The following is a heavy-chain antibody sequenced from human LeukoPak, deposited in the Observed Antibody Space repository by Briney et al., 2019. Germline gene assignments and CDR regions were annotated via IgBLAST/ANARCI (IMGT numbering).Heavy chain of an antibody. Sequence: SETLSLTCTVSGGSVSNSLYYWSWIRQPPGKGLEWIGYIYYNGDTNYNPSLKSRVIISIDTSSNQFSLRLNSMTAADTAVYYCCSGSNDGYFQHWGQGTLVTVSS. D-gene: IGHD2-15*01. J-gene: IGHJ1*01. CDR3: CSGSNDGYFQH. V-gene: IGHV4-61*01. CDR1: GGSVSNSLYY. CDR2: IYYNGDT.